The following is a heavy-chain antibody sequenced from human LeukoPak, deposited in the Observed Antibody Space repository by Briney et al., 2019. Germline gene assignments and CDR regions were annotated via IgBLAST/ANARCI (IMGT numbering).Heavy chain of an antibody. CDR3: ARDSAGLVDP. CDR1: GGTFSSYA. Sequence: ASVTVSFKASGGTFSSYAISWVRQAPGQGLEWMGRIIPILGIANYAQKFQGRVTITADKSTSTAYMELSSLRSEDTAVYYCARDSAGLVDPWGQGTLVTVSS. CDR2: IIPILGIA. V-gene: IGHV1-69*04. D-gene: IGHD1-26*01. J-gene: IGHJ5*02.